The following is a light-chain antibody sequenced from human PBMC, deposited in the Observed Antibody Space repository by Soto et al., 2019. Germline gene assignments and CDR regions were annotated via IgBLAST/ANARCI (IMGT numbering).Light chain of an antibody. CDR3: QQYYSYSPLT. CDR1: QSVRDW. V-gene: IGKV1-5*03. Sequence: DIQMTQSPSTLSASVGDRVTVTCRASQSVRDWVAWYQQQAGRAPRLLIYKASSLQSGVPSRFSGSGFGTEFILTISSLQPADFASYYCQQYYSYSPLTFGGGTKVEIK. J-gene: IGKJ4*01. CDR2: KAS.